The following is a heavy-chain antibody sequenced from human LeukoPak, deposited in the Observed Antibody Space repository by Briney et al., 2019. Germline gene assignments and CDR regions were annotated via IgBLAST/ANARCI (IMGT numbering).Heavy chain of an antibody. CDR1: GYTFTGYY. J-gene: IGHJ4*02. V-gene: IGHV1-2*02. CDR3: AVGYSSGWITFDY. CDR2: INPNSGGT. D-gene: IGHD6-19*01. Sequence: ASVTVSCKASGYTFTGYYMHWVRQAPGQGLEWMGWINPNSGGTNYAQKLQGRVTMTTDTSTSTAYMELRSLRSDDTAVYYCAVGYSSGWITFDYWGQGTLVTVSS.